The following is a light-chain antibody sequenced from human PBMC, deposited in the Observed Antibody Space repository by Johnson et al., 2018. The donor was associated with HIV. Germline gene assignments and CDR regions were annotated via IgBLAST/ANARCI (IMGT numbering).Light chain of an antibody. Sequence: SVLTQPPSVSAAPGQKVTISCSGSSSTIGNNYVSWYQVLPGTAPKLLIYKNNNRPSGIPDRFSGSKSGTSATLGINGLQTGDEADYYCGTWDNSLSPTEVLGTGTKVNV. CDR2: KNN. J-gene: IGLJ1*01. V-gene: IGLV1-51*02. CDR3: GTWDNSLSPTEV. CDR1: SSTIGNNY.